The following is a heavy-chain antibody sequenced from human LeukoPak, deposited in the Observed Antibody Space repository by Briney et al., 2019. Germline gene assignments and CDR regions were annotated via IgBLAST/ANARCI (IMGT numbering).Heavy chain of an antibody. CDR2: MFYSDNT. J-gene: IGHJ4*02. V-gene: IGHV4-38-2*02. CDR1: GYSITNGFY. CDR3: ARRVCDRGDGTSTCYAHFHS. Sequence: SETLSLTCTVLGYSITNGFYWDWTRKPPGKGMEWIGNMFYSDNTYYNPSLKSRVTISVDRSNNQFSLRLSCVTAADTAVYYCARRVCDRGDGTSTCYAHFHSWGQGTLVTVSS. D-gene: IGHD2-2*01.